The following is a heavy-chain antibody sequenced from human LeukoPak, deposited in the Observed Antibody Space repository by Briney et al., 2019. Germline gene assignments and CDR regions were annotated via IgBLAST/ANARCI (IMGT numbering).Heavy chain of an antibody. CDR1: GGSFSGYY. CDR3: AKVHYYDSSGYPTLDY. D-gene: IGHD3-22*01. CDR2: INHSGST. V-gene: IGHV4-34*01. J-gene: IGHJ4*02. Sequence: SETLSLTCAVYGGSFSGYYWSWIRQPPGKGLEWIGEINHSGSTNYNPSLKSRVTISVDTSKNQFSLKLSSVTAADTAVYYCAKVHYYDSSGYPTLDYWGQGTLVTVSS.